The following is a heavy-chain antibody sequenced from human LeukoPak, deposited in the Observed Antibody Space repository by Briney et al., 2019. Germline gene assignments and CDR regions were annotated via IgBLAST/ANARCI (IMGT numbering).Heavy chain of an antibody. CDR3: ATSRTFDY. CDR2: IKQDGSEK. Sequence: PGGSLRLSCAASGFTFNSYWMNRVRQAPGKGLEWVANIKQDGSEKYYVDSVKGRFTISRDNAENSLYLQMNSLRAEDTAVYYCATSRTFDYWGQGTLVTVSS. J-gene: IGHJ4*02. CDR1: GFTFNSYW. D-gene: IGHD1-7*01. V-gene: IGHV3-7*01.